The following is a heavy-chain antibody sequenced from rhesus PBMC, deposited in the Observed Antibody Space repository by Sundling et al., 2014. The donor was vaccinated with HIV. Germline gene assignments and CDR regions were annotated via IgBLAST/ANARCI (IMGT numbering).Heavy chain of an antibody. D-gene: IGHD3-3*01. CDR3: AAIFGLVSSFDS. V-gene: IGHV4-80*01. Sequence: QVQLQESGPGLVKPSETLSLTCTVSGASISSYWWSWIRQPPGKGLEWIGEITGNSGTTNYNPSLKSRVTISRDTSKNQFSLNLSSVTAADTAVYYCAAIFGLVSSFDSWGQGVLVTVSS. CDR1: GASISSYW. CDR2: ITGNSGTT. J-gene: IGHJ4*01.